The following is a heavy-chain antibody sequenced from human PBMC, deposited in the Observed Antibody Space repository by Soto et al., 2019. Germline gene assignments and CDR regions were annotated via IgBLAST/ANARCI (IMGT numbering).Heavy chain of an antibody. J-gene: IGHJ6*03. CDR1: GYSFTNYG. CDR3: ARDRGVAPPVAGNTHYYYYMDV. CDR2: ISAYNGNT. Sequence: QGQLVQSGVEVKKPGASVKVSCKASGYSFTNYGITWVRQAPGQGFELMGWISAYNGNTNYAQKFQGRVTMTTDAATSTAYLELRSLRSDDTAVYYCARDRGVAPPVAGNTHYYYYMDVWGKGTTVTVSS. D-gene: IGHD6-19*01. V-gene: IGHV1-18*01.